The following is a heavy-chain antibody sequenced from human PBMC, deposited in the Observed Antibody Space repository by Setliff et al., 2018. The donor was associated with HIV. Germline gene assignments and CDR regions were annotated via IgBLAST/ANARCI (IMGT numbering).Heavy chain of an antibody. Sequence: ASVKVSCKASGYTFNTYDLVWVRQTSGQGLEWMGSMNANSGSAVYAPQFQGRVTMTRNTSISTAYMDMSSLRSEDTAVYYCAREEVSDGSYYKFDYWGQGTLVTVSS. CDR2: MNANSGSA. J-gene: IGHJ4*02. D-gene: IGHD1-26*01. CDR3: AREEVSDGSYYKFDY. V-gene: IGHV1-8*02. CDR1: GYTFNTYD.